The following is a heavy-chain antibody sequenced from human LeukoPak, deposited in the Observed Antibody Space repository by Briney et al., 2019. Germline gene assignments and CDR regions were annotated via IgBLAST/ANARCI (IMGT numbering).Heavy chain of an antibody. J-gene: IGHJ4*02. CDR3: ARKPIVNSAWYYFDY. CDR1: GGSISGYY. D-gene: IGHD3-22*01. CDR2: IYYSGSA. V-gene: IGHV4-59*04. Sequence: SETLSLTCTVSGGSISGYYWSWIRQPPGKGLEWIGNIYYSGSAYYNPSLKSRVTMSVDTSKNQFSLKLSSVTAADTAVYYCARKPIVNSAWYYFDYWGQGTLVTVSS.